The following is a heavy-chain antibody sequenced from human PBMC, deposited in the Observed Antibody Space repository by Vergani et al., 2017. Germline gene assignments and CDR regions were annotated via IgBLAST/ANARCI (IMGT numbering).Heavy chain of an antibody. CDR3: AGGWSTGYSSSWELAAWGY. J-gene: IGHJ4*02. D-gene: IGHD6-13*01. CDR1: GGSFSGYY. V-gene: IGHV4-34*01. Sequence: QVQLQQWGAGLLKPSETLSLTCAVYGGSFSGYYWSWIRQPPGKGLEWIGEINHSGSTNYNPSLKSRVTISVDTSKNQVSLKLRSVTGADTAVYYCAGGWSTGYSSSWELAAWGYWGQGTLVTVSS. CDR2: INHSGST.